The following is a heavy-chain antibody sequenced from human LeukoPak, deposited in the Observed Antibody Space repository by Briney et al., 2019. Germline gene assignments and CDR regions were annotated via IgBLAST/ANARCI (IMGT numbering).Heavy chain of an antibody. V-gene: IGHV4-59*01. D-gene: IGHD4-23*01. CDR3: ARDTGTVVDY. CDR2: TYYSGST. J-gene: IGHJ4*02. Sequence: KSSETLSLTCDVYGGSFSGYYWSWIRQPPGKGLEWIGYTYYSGSTNYNPSRKSRVTTSVDTSKNQFSLMLISVTAADTAVYYCARDTGTVVDYWGQGTLVTVSS. CDR1: GGSFSGYY.